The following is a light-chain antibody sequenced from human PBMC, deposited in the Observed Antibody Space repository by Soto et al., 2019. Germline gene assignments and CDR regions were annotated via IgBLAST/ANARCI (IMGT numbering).Light chain of an antibody. V-gene: IGLV1-44*01. CDR3: AAWDDTSSFV. Sequence: QSLLTQPPSASGTPGQRVIISCSGGSSNIGRNTVNWYQHLPGTAPRLLIYTNDQRPSGVPDRFSGSKSGTSASLAISGLQSEDEADYYCAAWDDTSSFVFGTGTKLTVL. J-gene: IGLJ1*01. CDR1: SSNIGRNT. CDR2: TND.